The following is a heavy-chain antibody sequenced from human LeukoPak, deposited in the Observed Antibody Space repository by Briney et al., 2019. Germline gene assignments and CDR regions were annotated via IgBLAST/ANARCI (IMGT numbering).Heavy chain of an antibody. CDR3: ARGGRYYDFWSGYLPVYYFDY. CDR1: GGTFISYA. D-gene: IGHD3-3*01. V-gene: IGHV1-69*13. Sequence: ASVKVSCKASGGTFISYAISWVRQAPGQGLEWMGGIIPIFGTANYAQKFQGRVTITADESTSTAYMELSSLRSEDTVVYYCARGGRYYDFWSGYLPVYYFDYWGQGTLVTVSS. CDR2: IIPIFGTA. J-gene: IGHJ4*02.